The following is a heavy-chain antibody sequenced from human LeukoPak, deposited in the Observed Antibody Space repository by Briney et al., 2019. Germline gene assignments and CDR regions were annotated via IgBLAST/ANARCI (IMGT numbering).Heavy chain of an antibody. CDR3: ARDSTLEWLSS. D-gene: IGHD3-3*01. V-gene: IGHV3-66*02. Sequence: GGSLRLSCAASGFTVSSNYMSWVRQAPGKGLEWVSVIYSGGNTYYADSVKGRFTISRDNSKNTLYLQMNSLRAEDTAVYYCARDSTLEWLSSWGQGTLVTVSS. CDR1: GFTVSSNY. J-gene: IGHJ4*02. CDR2: IYSGGNT.